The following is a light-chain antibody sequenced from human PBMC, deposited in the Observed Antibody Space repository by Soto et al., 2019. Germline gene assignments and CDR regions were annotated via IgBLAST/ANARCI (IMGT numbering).Light chain of an antibody. Sequence: EIVLTQSPATLSLSPGERATLSCRASQSVSSYLSWYQQKTGQAPRLLIYDTSNRATGIPARFSGSWSGTDFTLTISSLEPEDFALYYCQQCSNWPWTFGGGTKVEIK. V-gene: IGKV3-11*01. CDR1: QSVSSY. CDR3: QQCSNWPWT. J-gene: IGKJ4*01. CDR2: DTS.